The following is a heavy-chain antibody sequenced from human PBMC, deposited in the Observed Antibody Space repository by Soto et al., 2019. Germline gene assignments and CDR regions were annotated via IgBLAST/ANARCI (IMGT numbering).Heavy chain of an antibody. CDR3: ATARYGSGSYYNPSAYYYYGMDV. CDR1: GYSFTSYW. Sequence: GESLKISGKGSGYSFTSYWISWVRQMPGKGLEWMGRIDPSDSYTNYSPSFQGHVTISADKSISTAYLQWSSLKASDTAMYYCATARYGSGSYYNPSAYYYYGMDVWGQGTTVTVSS. CDR2: IDPSDSYT. V-gene: IGHV5-10-1*01. J-gene: IGHJ6*02. D-gene: IGHD3-10*01.